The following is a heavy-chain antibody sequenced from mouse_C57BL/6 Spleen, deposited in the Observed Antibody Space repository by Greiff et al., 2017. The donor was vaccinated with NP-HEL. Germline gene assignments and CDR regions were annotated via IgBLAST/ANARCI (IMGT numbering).Heavy chain of an antibody. J-gene: IGHJ4*01. CDR2: ISGGGGNT. D-gene: IGHD1-1*01. CDR1: GFTFSSYT. V-gene: IGHV5-9*01. CDR3: ARRITTVVAHDAMDY. Sequence: EVKLVESGGGLVKPGGSLKLSCAASGFTFSSYTMSWVRQTPEKRLEWVATISGGGGNTYYPDSVKGRFTISRDNAKHTLYLQMSSLRSEDTAWYYCARRITTVVAHDAMDYWGQGTSVTVSS.